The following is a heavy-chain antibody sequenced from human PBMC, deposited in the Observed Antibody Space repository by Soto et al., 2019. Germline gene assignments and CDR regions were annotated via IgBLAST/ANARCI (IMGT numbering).Heavy chain of an antibody. CDR2: ISYSGTYS. D-gene: IGHD1-1*01. CDR3: ARGTVITH. V-gene: IGHV3-11*06. Sequence: QVRLVESGGGLVKPGGSLRLSCAASGFTFRDYYMTWIRQAPGKGLECVSYISYSGTYSNYADSVKGRFTISRDNAKNSLYLQRNSLRVEDTAVYYCARGTVITHWGQGILVTVSS. CDR1: GFTFRDYY. J-gene: IGHJ4*02.